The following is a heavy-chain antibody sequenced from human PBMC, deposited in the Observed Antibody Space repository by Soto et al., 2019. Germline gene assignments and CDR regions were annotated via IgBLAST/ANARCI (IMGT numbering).Heavy chain of an antibody. CDR2: IRSKANSYAT. J-gene: IGHJ4*02. Sequence: EVQLVASGGGLVQPGGSLKLSCAASGFTFSGSAMHWVRQASGKGLEWVGRIRSKANSYATAYAASVKGRFTISRDDSKHTAYLQMNSLKTEDTAVYYCTRLPIAAAGVGYWGQGTLVTVSS. CDR3: TRLPIAAAGVGY. D-gene: IGHD6-13*01. V-gene: IGHV3-73*01. CDR1: GFTFSGSA.